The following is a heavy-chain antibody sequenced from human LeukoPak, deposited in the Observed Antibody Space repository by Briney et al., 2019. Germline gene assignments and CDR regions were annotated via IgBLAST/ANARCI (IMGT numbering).Heavy chain of an antibody. D-gene: IGHD5/OR15-5a*01. J-gene: IGHJ4*02. CDR2: ISSSGSTI. CDR1: GFTFSDYY. V-gene: IGHV3-11*01. CDR3: ARDSLGMSTLDS. Sequence: GGSLRLSCAASGFTFSDYYMSWIRQAPGKGLEWVSYISSSGSTIYYADSVKGRFTISRDSSKNTLYLQMNSLRAEDTAVYYCARDSLGMSTLDSWGQGTLVTVSS.